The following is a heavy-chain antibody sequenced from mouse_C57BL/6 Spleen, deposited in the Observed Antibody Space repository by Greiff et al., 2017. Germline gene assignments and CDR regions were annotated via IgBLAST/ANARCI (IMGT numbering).Heavy chain of an antibody. CDR2: ISSGSSTI. J-gene: IGHJ3*01. Sequence: EVQRVESGGGLVKPGGSLKLSCAASGFTFSDYGMHWVRQAPEKGLEWVAYISSGSSTIYYADKVQGRFTISRDNAKNTLFLQMTSLRSEDTAMYYCARGSVYAWFAYRGQGTLVTVSA. D-gene: IGHD2-12*01. CDR1: GFTFSDYG. V-gene: IGHV5-17*01. CDR3: ARGSVYAWFAY.